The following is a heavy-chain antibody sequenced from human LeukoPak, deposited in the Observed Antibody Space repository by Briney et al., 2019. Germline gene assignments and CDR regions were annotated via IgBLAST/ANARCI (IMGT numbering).Heavy chain of an antibody. CDR2: ISAYNGNT. CDR3: ARDVRLVPYYFDY. Sequence: ASVKVSCKAFGFTFIDHYIHWVRQAPGQGLEWMGWISAYNGNTNYAQKLQGRVTMTTDTSTSTAYMELRSLRSDDTAVYYCARDVRLVPYYFDYWGQGTLVTVSS. V-gene: IGHV1-18*04. D-gene: IGHD3-16*01. J-gene: IGHJ4*02. CDR1: GFTFIDHY.